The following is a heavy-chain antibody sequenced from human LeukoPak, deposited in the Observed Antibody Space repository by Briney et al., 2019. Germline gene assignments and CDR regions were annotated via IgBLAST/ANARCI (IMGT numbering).Heavy chain of an antibody. CDR1: GFTFSDYY. Sequence: GGSLRLSCAASGFTFSDYYMSWIRQAPGKGLEWVSYISSSGSTIYYADSVKGRFTISRDNAKNSLYLQMNSLRAEDTAVYYCARASGYSSGWYRLSYYYGMDVWGQGTTVTVSS. J-gene: IGHJ6*02. V-gene: IGHV3-11*04. CDR3: ARASGYSSGWYRLSYYYGMDV. CDR2: ISSSGSTI. D-gene: IGHD6-19*01.